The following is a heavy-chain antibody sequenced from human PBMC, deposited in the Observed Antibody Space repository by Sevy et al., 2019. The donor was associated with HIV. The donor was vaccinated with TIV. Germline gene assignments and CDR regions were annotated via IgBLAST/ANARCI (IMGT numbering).Heavy chain of an antibody. V-gene: IGHV1-69*13. CDR2: TIPIFGTA. Sequence: ASVKVSCKASGGTFSSYAISWVRQAPGQGLEWMGGTIPIFGTANYAQKFQGRVTITADESTSTAYMELSSLRSEDTAVYYCARGYCSSTSCYTNAFDIWGQGTMVTVSS. CDR3: ARGYCSSTSCYTNAFDI. J-gene: IGHJ3*02. D-gene: IGHD2-2*02. CDR1: GGTFSSYA.